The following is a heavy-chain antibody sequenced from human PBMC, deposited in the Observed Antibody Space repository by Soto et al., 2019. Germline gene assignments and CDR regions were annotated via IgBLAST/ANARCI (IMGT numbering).Heavy chain of an antibody. V-gene: IGHV3-30*18. CDR1: GFRFNNYA. CDR2: ISFDGRKQ. Sequence: QVQLVESGGGVVQPGGSLRLSCAASGFRFNNYAIDWVRQAPGKGLEWVAFISFDGRKQYYGDSVQGRFSISRDDSKNRVFLKMSSLRPEDTAVYYCAKTIGLRLGELAPDFWGQGTLVTVSS. D-gene: IGHD3-16*01. J-gene: IGHJ4*02. CDR3: AKTIGLRLGELAPDF.